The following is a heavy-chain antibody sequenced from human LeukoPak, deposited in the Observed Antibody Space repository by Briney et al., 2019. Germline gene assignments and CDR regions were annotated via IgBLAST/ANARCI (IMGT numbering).Heavy chain of an antibody. CDR1: GGSICSYY. CDR2: INHSGST. Sequence: SETLSLTCAVYGGSICSYYWSWFRRPPGKGLEWIVEINHSGSTNYNSSLKSRVTISVDTSKNQFSLTLSSVTAADTAVYYCARTNPPYCSGGSCYSNYYYGMDVWGKGTTVTVSS. J-gene: IGHJ6*04. CDR3: ARTNPPYCSGGSCYSNYYYGMDV. V-gene: IGHV4-34*01. D-gene: IGHD2-15*01.